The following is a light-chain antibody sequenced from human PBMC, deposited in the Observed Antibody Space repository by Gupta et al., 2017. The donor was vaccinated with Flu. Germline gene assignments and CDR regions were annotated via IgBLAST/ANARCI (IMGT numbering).Light chain of an antibody. CDR3: AVWDDGLDGVV. J-gene: IGLJ2*01. V-gene: IGLV1-44*01. Sequence: SVSSHAPSASGTPGQTLLISCFGSSSNIGSNSLNWDQQIPGTAPKVVVYSNNQRPSGVPGRFSGSKSGTSASLVISGLQSEDEADYYCAVWDDGLDGVVFGGGTKVAVL. CDR2: SNN. CDR1: SSNIGSNS.